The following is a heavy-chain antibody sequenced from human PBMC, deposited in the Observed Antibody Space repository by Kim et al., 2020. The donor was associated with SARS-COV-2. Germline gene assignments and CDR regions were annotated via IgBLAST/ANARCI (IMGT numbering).Heavy chain of an antibody. CDR3: TEFSD. D-gene: IGHD3-3*01. CDR1: GFTFNISG. CDR2: IWSDGTKK. Sequence: GGSLRLSCAASGFTFNISGMHWVRQAPGKGLEWVAAIWSDGTKKYYADSVKGRFTISRDNSKNTLYLQMSSLRAEDTAVYYCTEFSDWGPGTLVTVSS. V-gene: IGHV3-33*01. J-gene: IGHJ4*02.